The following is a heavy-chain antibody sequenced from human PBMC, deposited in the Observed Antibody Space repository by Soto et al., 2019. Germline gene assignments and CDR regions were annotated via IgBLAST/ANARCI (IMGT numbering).Heavy chain of an antibody. CDR3: AHAYGARSLH. CDR2: IYWDDSK. CDR1: GFSLTTDRVG. Sequence: QITLKESGPTLVKPTQTLTLTCTFSGFSLTTDRVGVGWIRQPPGEALEWLAVIYWDDSKTYRPSLESRLTITKDTSKNQVALTMTNMASLDTATYYCAHAYGARSLHWGQGTLVTVSS. V-gene: IGHV2-5*02. D-gene: IGHD3-10*01. J-gene: IGHJ4*02.